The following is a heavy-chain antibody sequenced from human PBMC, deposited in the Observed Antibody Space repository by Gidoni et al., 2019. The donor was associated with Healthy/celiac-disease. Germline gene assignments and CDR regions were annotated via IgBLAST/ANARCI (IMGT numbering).Heavy chain of an antibody. CDR1: GGTFSSYA. V-gene: IGHV1-69*06. Sequence: QVQLVQSGAEVKKPGSSVKVSCKASGGTFSSYAIRWVRQAPGQGLEWMGGIIPIFCTANYAQKFQGRVTITADKSTSTAYMELSSLRSEDTAVYYCARGGITMVRGVIKVEGYFDYWGQGTLVTVSS. J-gene: IGHJ4*02. D-gene: IGHD3-10*01. CDR2: IIPIFCTA. CDR3: ARGGITMVRGVIKVEGYFDY.